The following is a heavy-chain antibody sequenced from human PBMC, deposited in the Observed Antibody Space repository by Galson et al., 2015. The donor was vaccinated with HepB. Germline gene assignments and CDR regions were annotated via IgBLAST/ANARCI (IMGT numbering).Heavy chain of an antibody. CDR1: GDSVSSNNAA. CDR3: ARGRKQLVRGMIDY. CDR2: TYYRSKWYS. D-gene: IGHD6-6*01. V-gene: IGHV6-1*01. Sequence: CAISGDSVSSNNAAWNWIRQSPSRGLEWLGRTYYRSKWYSYYAPSVRGRITVNPDTSKNQFSLKLSSVTAADTAVYYCARGRKQLVRGMIDYWGQGTLVTVSS. J-gene: IGHJ4*02.